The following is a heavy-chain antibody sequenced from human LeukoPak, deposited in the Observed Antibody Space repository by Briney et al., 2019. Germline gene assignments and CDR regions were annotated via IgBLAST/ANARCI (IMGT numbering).Heavy chain of an antibody. Sequence: KPSETLSLTCTVSGYSISSGYYWGWIRQPPGKGLEWIGSIYHSGSTYYNPSLKSRVTISVDTSKNQFSLKLSSVTAADTAVYYCARELRQLVYNWFDPWGQGTLVTVSS. CDR2: IYHSGST. D-gene: IGHD6-6*01. CDR1: GYSISSGYY. CDR3: ARELRQLVYNWFDP. V-gene: IGHV4-38-2*02. J-gene: IGHJ5*02.